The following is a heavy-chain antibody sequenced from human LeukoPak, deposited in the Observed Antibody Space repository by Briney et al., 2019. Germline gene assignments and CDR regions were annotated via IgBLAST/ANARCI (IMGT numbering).Heavy chain of an antibody. Sequence: GESLRLSCAASGFTFSSYWMSWVRQAPGKGLEWVANINHDGNEKYYVDSVTGRFTISRDNAKNSLYLQMNSLRVEDTAVYYCARAGAIGSVDYWGQGTLVPVSS. J-gene: IGHJ4*02. D-gene: IGHD2-15*01. CDR1: GFTFSSYW. CDR3: ARAGAIGSVDY. V-gene: IGHV3-7*01. CDR2: INHDGNEK.